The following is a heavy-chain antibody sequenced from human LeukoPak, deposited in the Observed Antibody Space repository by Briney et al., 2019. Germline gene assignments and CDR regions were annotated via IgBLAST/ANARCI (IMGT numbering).Heavy chain of an antibody. CDR3: ARDERYDSSGYPFDN. V-gene: IGHV1-69*06. J-gene: IGHJ4*02. CDR1: GGTFSSYA. CDR2: IIPIFGTA. Sequence: ASVKVSCKASGGTFSSYAISWVRQAPGQGLEWMGGIIPIFGTANYAQRFQGRVTITADTSTSTAYMELSRLSSDDTAVYYCARDERYDSSGYPFDNWGQGTLVTVSS. D-gene: IGHD3-22*01.